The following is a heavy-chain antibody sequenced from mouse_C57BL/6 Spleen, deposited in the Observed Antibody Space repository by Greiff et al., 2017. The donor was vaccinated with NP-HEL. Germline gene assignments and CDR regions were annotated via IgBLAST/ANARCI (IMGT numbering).Heavy chain of an antibody. J-gene: IGHJ2*01. V-gene: IGHV1-80*01. D-gene: IGHD1-1*01. CDR3: ASCSSSLCYFDY. CDR2: IYPGDGDT. CDR1: GYAFSSYW. Sequence: QVQLKQSGAELVKPGASVKISCKASGYAFSSYWMNWVKQRPGKGLEWIGQIYPGDGDTNYNGKFKGKATLTAEKSSSTAYMQLSSLTSEDSAVYFCASCSSSLCYFDYWGQGTTLTVSS.